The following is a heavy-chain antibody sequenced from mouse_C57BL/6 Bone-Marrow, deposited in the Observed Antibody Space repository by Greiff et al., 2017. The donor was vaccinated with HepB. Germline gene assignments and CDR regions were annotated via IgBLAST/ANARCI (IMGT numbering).Heavy chain of an antibody. J-gene: IGHJ3*01. CDR2: ISYDGSN. D-gene: IGHD2-4*01. CDR1: GYSITSGYY. Sequence: VQLQQSGPGLVKPSQSLSLTCSVTGYSITSGYYWHWIRQFPGNKLEWMGYISYDGSNNYNPSLKNRISITRDTSKNQFFLKLNSVTTEDTATYYCAYDYRFAYWGQGTLVTVSA. V-gene: IGHV3-6*01. CDR3: AYDYRFAY.